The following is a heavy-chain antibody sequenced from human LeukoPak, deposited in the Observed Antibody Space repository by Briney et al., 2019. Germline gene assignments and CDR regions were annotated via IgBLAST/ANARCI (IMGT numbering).Heavy chain of an antibody. D-gene: IGHD1-1*01. CDR2: IYTSGNT. CDR3: ARDGGTTGTTGGFDY. Sequence: SSETLSLXCTVSGGSISSGSYYWSWIRQPAGKGLDYIGRIYTSGNTNYNPSLKSRVTISVDTSKNQFSLKLSSVTAADTAVYYCARDGGTTGTTGGFDYWGQGTLVTVSS. V-gene: IGHV4-61*02. J-gene: IGHJ4*02. CDR1: GGSISSGSYY.